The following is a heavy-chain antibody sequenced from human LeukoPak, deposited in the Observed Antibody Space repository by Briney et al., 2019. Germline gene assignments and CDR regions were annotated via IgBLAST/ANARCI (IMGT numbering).Heavy chain of an antibody. J-gene: IGHJ4*02. V-gene: IGHV4-34*01. CDR1: GGSFSGYY. CDR3: ARGRILWFGELVDY. CDR2: INHSGST. Sequence: SETLSLTCAVYGGSFSGYYWSWIRQPPGKGLEWIGEINHSGSTNYNPSLKSRVTISVDTSKNQFSLKLSSVTAADTAVYYCARGRILWFGELVDYWGQGTLVTVSS. D-gene: IGHD3-10*01.